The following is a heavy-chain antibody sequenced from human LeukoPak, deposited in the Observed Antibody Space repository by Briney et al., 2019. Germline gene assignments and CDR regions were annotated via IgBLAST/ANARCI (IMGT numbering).Heavy chain of an antibody. Sequence: ASVTVSCTASGYTFIDYYFNWVRQAPGQGPEWMGRINVKSGATDYAQKFQGRVTVTRDTSISTAYMELSSLRSDDTAVYYCARVGRESSTGWLDYWGQGTLVTVSS. CDR2: INVKSGAT. CDR1: GYTFIDYY. J-gene: IGHJ4*02. CDR3: ARVGRESSTGWLDY. D-gene: IGHD6-19*01. V-gene: IGHV1-2*06.